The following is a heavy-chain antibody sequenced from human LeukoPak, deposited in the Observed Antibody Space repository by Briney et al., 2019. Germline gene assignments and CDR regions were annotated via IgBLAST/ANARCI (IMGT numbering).Heavy chain of an antibody. CDR3: ARHSNSWYVSFDY. V-gene: IGHV4-59*01. CDR1: GGSISSYY. CDR2: IYYSGST. D-gene: IGHD6-13*01. J-gene: IGHJ4*02. Sequence: SETLSLTCTVSGGSISSYYWSWIRQPPGKGLEWIGYIYYSGSTNYNPSLKSRVTISVDTSKNNFSLKVFSVTAADTAVYYCARHSNSWYVSFDYWGQGALVTVSS.